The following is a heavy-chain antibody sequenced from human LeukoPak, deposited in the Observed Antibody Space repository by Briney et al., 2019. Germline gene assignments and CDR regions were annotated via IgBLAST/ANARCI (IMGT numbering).Heavy chain of an antibody. V-gene: IGHV3-23*01. Sequence: GGSLRLSCADSGFTFSSYAMSWVPEAPGKGLECVSSIGCNGGSPNHAVYVPGRFTSAKENSKNTLYLQMNSRKVEDTAVYYCAKNRWAARIIIDAFDIWGQGTMVTVSS. CDR3: AKNRWAARIIIDAFDI. D-gene: IGHD6-6*01. CDR1: GFTFSSYA. CDR2: IGCNGGSP. J-gene: IGHJ3*02.